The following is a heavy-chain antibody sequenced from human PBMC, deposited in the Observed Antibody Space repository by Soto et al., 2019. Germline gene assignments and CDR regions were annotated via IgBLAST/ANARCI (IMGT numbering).Heavy chain of an antibody. CDR2: IYYSGST. J-gene: IGHJ4*02. D-gene: IGHD3-22*01. Sequence: SEILSLTCTVSGGSISSSSYYWGWIRQPPGKGLEWIGYIYYSGSTNYNPSLKSRVTISVDTSKNQFSLKLSSVTAADTAVYYCARHYDSSGYHPGYYFDYWGQGTLVTVSS. CDR3: ARHYDSSGYHPGYYFDY. V-gene: IGHV4-39*07. CDR1: GGSISSSSYY.